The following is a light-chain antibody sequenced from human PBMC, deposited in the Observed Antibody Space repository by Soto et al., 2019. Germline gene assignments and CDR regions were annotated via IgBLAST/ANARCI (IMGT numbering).Light chain of an antibody. J-gene: IGKJ5*01. V-gene: IGKV3-20*01. CDR2: GAS. Sequence: LTQSPGTLSLSPGETATLSCRATEILSSTYMAWYQQKPGQAPRLLIYGASNRATGIPDRFSGSGSGTHFTLTITRLEPEAFAVYYCQQYGSSPPFSQGTRLEIK. CDR3: QQYGSSPP. CDR1: EILSSTY.